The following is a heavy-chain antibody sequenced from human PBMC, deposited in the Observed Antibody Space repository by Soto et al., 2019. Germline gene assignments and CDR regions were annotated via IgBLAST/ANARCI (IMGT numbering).Heavy chain of an antibody. CDR1: GFTFDDYA. Sequence: EVQLVESGGGLVQPGRSLRLSCAASGFTFDDYAMHWVRQAPGKGLEWVSGISWNSGSIGYADSVKGRFTISRDNAKNSLYLQMNSLRAEDTALYYCAKAGYCSSTSCYLDYWGQGTLVTVSS. CDR3: AKAGYCSSTSCYLDY. J-gene: IGHJ4*02. CDR2: ISWNSGSI. V-gene: IGHV3-9*01. D-gene: IGHD2-2*01.